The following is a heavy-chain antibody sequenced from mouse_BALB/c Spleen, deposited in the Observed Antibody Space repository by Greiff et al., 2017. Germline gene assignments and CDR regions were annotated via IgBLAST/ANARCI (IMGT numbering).Heavy chain of an antibody. CDR1: GFNIKDYY. CDR3: NRLDYDDYYAMDY. D-gene: IGHD2-4*01. V-gene: IGHV14-4*02. CDR2: IDPENGDT. Sequence: VQLQQSGAELVRSGASVKLSCTASGFNIKDYYMHWVKQRPEQGLEWIGWIDPENGDTEYAPKFQGKATMTADTSSNTAYLQLSSLTSEDTAVYYCNRLDYDDYYAMDYWGQGTSVTVSS. J-gene: IGHJ4*01.